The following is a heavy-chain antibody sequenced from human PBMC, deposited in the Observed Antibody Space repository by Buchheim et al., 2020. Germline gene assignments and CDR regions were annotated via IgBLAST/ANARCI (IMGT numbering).Heavy chain of an antibody. CDR3: SRPPTNTFYFDY. Sequence: EVQLVQSGAEVKKPGESLQISCQSSGYTFSTYWIGWVRQMPGKGLEWMAIIYPSNSETRSSPSFQGQVTISVDNSINTVYLQWDSLRASDSAIYYCSRPPTNTFYFDYWGQGTL. V-gene: IGHV5-51*01. J-gene: IGHJ4*02. D-gene: IGHD1-14*01. CDR1: GYTFSTYW. CDR2: IYPSNSET.